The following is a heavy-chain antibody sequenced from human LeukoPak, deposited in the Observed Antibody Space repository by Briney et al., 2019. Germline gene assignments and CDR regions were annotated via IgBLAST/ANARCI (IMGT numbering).Heavy chain of an antibody. Sequence: GGSLRLSCAASGFTVSSNYMSWVRQAPGKGLEWVSVIYSGGSTYYADSVKGRFTISRDNSKNTLYLQMNSLRAEDTAIYYCATQWSYYDSSGYQGDAFDIWGQGTMVAVSS. CDR3: ATQWSYYDSSGYQGDAFDI. D-gene: IGHD3-22*01. V-gene: IGHV3-66*01. CDR1: GFTVSSNY. CDR2: IYSGGST. J-gene: IGHJ3*02.